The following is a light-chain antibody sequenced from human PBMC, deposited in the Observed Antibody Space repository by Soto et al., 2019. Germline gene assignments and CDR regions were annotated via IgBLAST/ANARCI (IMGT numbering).Light chain of an antibody. CDR1: QDISTY. CDR2: GAS. J-gene: IGKJ5*01. Sequence: RLTQSPSSLSASVGDTVTISCRASQDISTYLAWYQQKPGKAPTLLIFGASSLHNGVPPRFAGSGSGAEFTLTITRLQPDEFAADFCQHYTLCSAPFGQGTRV. CDR3: QHYTLCSAP. V-gene: IGKV1-5*01.